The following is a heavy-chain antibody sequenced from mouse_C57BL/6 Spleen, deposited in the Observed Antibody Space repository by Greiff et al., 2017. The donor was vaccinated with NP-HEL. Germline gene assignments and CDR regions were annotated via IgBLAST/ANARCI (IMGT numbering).Heavy chain of an antibody. CDR1: GYTFTSYW. V-gene: IGHV1-53*01. CDR3: SRGEDGLTTEVYFDY. J-gene: IGHJ2*01. CDR2: INPSNGGT. Sequence: VQLQQPGTELVKPGASVKLSCKASGYTFTSYWMHWVKQRPGQGLEWIGNINPSNGGTNYNEKFKSKATLTVDKSSSTAYMQLSSLTSEDAAVYYCSRGEDGLTTEVYFDYWGQGTTLTVSS. D-gene: IGHD2-12*01.